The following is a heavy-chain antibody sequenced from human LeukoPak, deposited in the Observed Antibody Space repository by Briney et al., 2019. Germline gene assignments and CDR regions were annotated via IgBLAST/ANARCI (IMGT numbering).Heavy chain of an antibody. Sequence: GRSLRLSCAASGFTFSSYGMHWVRQAPGKGLEWVAVISYDGSNKYYADSVKGRFTISRDNSKNALYLQMKSLRPEETAVYYCVKGVGGSANYYYLEVWGKGTTVTVSS. CDR3: VKGVGGSANYYYLEV. V-gene: IGHV3-30*18. J-gene: IGHJ6*03. D-gene: IGHD3-10*01. CDR1: GFTFSSYG. CDR2: ISYDGSNK.